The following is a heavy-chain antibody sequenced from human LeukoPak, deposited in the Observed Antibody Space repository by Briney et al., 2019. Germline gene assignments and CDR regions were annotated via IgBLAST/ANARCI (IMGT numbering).Heavy chain of an antibody. J-gene: IGHJ4*02. Sequence: GGSLRLSCEPSGFTLRGNGMNWVRKAPGKGRRGVAVIWYDGSNKYYADSVKGRFTISRDDSKNTLYLQMNSLRAEDTAVYYCVRDQPVTPFDYWGQGTLVTVSS. CDR3: VRDQPVTPFDY. CDR1: GFTLRGNG. D-gene: IGHD4-17*01. V-gene: IGHV3-33*01. CDR2: IWYDGSNK.